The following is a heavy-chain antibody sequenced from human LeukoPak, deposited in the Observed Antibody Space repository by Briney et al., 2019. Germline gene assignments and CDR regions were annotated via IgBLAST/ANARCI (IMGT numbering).Heavy chain of an antibody. V-gene: IGHV4-59*01. CDR2: IYHTGST. J-gene: IGHJ4*02. CDR3: ARGPTRYYFDY. Sequence: SETLSLTCTVSGGSITNYYWSWVRQPPGQGLESIAYIYHTGSTNYNPSLKSRVTISIDTSKNQFSLNLSSVTAADTAIYYCARGPTRYYFDYWGQGTLVTVS. CDR1: GGSITNYY.